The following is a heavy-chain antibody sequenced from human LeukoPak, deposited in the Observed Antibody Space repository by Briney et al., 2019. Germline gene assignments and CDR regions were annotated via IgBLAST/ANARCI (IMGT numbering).Heavy chain of an antibody. J-gene: IGHJ4*02. D-gene: IGHD3-22*01. Sequence: GGSLRLSCAASGFTFSSYGMHWVRQAPGKGLEWVAVISYDGSNKYYADSVKGRFTISRDNSKNTLYLQMNSLRAEDTAVYYCAKEISLSSGYYFNYWGQGTLVTVSS. CDR3: AKEISLSSGYYFNY. CDR2: ISYDGSNK. CDR1: GFTFSSYG. V-gene: IGHV3-30*18.